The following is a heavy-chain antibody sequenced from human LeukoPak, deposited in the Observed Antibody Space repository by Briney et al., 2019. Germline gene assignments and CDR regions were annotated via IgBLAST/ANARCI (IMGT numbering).Heavy chain of an antibody. CDR2: IYYSGST. Sequence: PSETLSLTCTVSGGSISSSSYYWGWIRQPPGKGLEWIGSIYYSGSTYYNPSLKSRVTISVDTSKNQFSLKLSSVTAADTAVYYCARPDSGYVDYWGQGTLVTVSS. V-gene: IGHV4-39*01. D-gene: IGHD1-26*01. CDR3: ARPDSGYVDY. CDR1: GGSISSSSYY. J-gene: IGHJ4*02.